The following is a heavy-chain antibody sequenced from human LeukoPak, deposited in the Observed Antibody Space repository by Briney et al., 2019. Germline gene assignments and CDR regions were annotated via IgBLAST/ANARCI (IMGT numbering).Heavy chain of an antibody. CDR1: VGSISSGGYS. CDR3: ARETYYFDY. V-gene: IGHV4-30-2*01. CDR2: IYHSGST. J-gene: IGHJ4*02. Sequence: PSETLSLICAVSVGSISSGGYSWSWIRQPPGKGLEWIGYIYHSGSTYYTPSLKSRVTISVDRSKNQLSRKLSSVTAADTAVYYCARETYYFDYWGQGTLVTVSS.